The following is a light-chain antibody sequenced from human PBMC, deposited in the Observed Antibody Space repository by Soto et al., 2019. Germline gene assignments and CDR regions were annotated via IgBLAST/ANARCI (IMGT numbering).Light chain of an antibody. J-gene: IGKJ5*01. CDR2: DAS. CDR3: QQRSNWPIT. Sequence: EIVLTQSPATLSLSPGERATLSCRTSQSVSSYFAWYQQKPGRAPRLLIYDASNRATGIPARFIGSGSGTDFTPNISSLEPEDFAVYYCQQRSNWPITFGQGTRLEIK. V-gene: IGKV3-11*01. CDR1: QSVSSY.